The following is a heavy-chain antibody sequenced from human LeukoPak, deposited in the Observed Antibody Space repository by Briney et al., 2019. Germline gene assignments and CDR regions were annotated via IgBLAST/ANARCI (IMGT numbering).Heavy chain of an antibody. Sequence: SETLSLTCSVSGGSIGRYYWNWIRQPPGKGLEWIGSSHYSGSINYSPSLKSRVTISVDTSKNQLSLKLSSVTAADTAVYYCARAAWGSTSCYDYWGQGTLVTVSS. CDR3: ARAAWGSTSCYDY. CDR1: GGSIGRYY. V-gene: IGHV4-59*01. D-gene: IGHD2-2*01. J-gene: IGHJ4*02. CDR2: SHYSGSI.